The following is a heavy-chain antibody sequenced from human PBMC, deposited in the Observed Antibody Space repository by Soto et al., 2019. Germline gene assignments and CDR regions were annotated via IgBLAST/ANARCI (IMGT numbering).Heavy chain of an antibody. Sequence: GASVKVSCKASGYTFTSYSMHWARQAPGQRLEWMGGINASFGNANYAQKFQGRVTITADESTSTAYMELSSLRSEDTAVYYCALELRREYYFDYWGQGTLVTVSS. CDR3: ALELRREYYFDY. CDR1: GYTFTSYS. J-gene: IGHJ4*02. V-gene: IGHV1-69*13. D-gene: IGHD1-26*01. CDR2: INASFGNA.